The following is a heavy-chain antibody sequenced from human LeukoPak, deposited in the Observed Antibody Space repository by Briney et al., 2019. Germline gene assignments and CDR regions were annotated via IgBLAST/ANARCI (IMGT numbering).Heavy chain of an antibody. J-gene: IGHJ3*02. CDR3: AREAMYYYDSSGYYPTSVGAFDI. Sequence: SETLSLTCAVYGGSFSGYYWSWIRQPPGKGLEWIGEINHSGSTNYNPSLKSRVTISVDTSKNQFSLKLSSVTAADTAVYYCAREAMYYYDSSGYYPTSVGAFDIWGQGTMVTVSS. V-gene: IGHV4-34*01. CDR1: GGSFSGYY. CDR2: INHSGST. D-gene: IGHD3-22*01.